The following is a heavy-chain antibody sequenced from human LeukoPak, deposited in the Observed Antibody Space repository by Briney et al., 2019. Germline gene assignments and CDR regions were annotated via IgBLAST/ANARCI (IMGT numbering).Heavy chain of an antibody. CDR1: GGSVSSVTYY. J-gene: IGHJ4*02. CDR2: IYYSGST. Sequence: SETLSLTCTVSGGSVSSVTYYWSWIRQPPGKGLEWIGYIYYSGSTNYNPSLKSRVTISVDRSKNQFSLKLSSVTAADTAVYYCARATAGTGYYFDYWGQGTLVTVSS. D-gene: IGHD6-13*01. V-gene: IGHV4-61*01. CDR3: ARATAGTGYYFDY.